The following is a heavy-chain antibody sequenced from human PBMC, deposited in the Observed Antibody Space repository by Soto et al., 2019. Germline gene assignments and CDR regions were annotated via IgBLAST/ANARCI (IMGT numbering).Heavy chain of an antibody. D-gene: IGHD3-3*01. CDR1: GYTFTGYY. V-gene: IGHV1-2*04. CDR3: ARGGYYDFWSGPSDYYYYYGMDV. Sequence: QVQLVQSGAEVKKPGASVKVSCKASGYTFTGYYMHWVRQAPGQGLEWMGWINPNSGGTNYAQKFQGWVTMTTDTSISTAYMELSRLRSDDTAVYYCARGGYYDFWSGPSDYYYYYGMDVWGQGTTVTVSS. CDR2: INPNSGGT. J-gene: IGHJ6*02.